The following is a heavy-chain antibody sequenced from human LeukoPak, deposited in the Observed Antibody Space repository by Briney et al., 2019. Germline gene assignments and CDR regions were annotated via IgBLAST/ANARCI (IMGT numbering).Heavy chain of an antibody. D-gene: IGHD1-26*01. CDR2: MYHSGNT. CDR3: ARVAIDPWERDLDY. CDR1: GGSISSGSYS. J-gene: IGHJ4*02. Sequence: TSETLSLTCAVSGGSISSGSYSWSWIRQPPGKGLEWIAYMYHSGNTYYNPSLKSRVTISVDRSKNQFSLKLSSVTAADTAVYYCARVAIDPWERDLDYWGQGTLVTVSS. V-gene: IGHV4-30-2*01.